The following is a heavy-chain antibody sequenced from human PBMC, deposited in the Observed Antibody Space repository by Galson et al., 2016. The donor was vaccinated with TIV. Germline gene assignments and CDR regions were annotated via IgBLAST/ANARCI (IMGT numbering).Heavy chain of an antibody. D-gene: IGHD3-10*01. CDR3: AKDQELWFGELGF. V-gene: IGHV3-30*02. CDR1: GFTFSTYG. J-gene: IGHJ4*02. Sequence: SLRLSCAASGFTFSTYGMHWVRQTPGKGLEWVAFIRYDGSSTYYADSVKGRFTISRDNSKKTLYLQMNSLRADDTAVYYCAKDQELWFGELGFWGQGTLVTVSS. CDR2: IRYDGSST.